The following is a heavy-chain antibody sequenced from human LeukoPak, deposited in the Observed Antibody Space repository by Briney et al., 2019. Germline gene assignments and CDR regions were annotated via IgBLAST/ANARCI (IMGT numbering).Heavy chain of an antibody. CDR1: GGTFSSYA. V-gene: IGHV1-69*04. D-gene: IGHD5-12*01. Sequence: SVKVSCKASGGTFSSYAISWVRQAPGQGLEWMGRIIPILGIANYAQKFQGRVTITADKSTSTAYMELSSLRSEDTAVYYCARDSNIVATIDYYYGMDVWGQGTTVTVPS. J-gene: IGHJ6*02. CDR3: ARDSNIVATIDYYYGMDV. CDR2: IIPILGIA.